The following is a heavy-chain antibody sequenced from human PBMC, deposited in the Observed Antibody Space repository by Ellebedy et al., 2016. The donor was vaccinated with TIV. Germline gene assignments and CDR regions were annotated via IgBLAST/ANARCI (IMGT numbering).Heavy chain of an antibody. J-gene: IGHJ3*02. V-gene: IGHV3-20*04. CDR2: INWNGGST. CDR1: GFTFDDYG. Sequence: GESLKISCAASGFTFDDYGMIWVRQAPGKGLEWVSGINWNGGSTGYADSVKGRFTISRDNAKNSLYLQMNSLRAEDTALYYCARDKFGTNAFDIWGQGTMVTVSS. CDR3: ARDKFGTNAFDI. D-gene: IGHD3-16*01.